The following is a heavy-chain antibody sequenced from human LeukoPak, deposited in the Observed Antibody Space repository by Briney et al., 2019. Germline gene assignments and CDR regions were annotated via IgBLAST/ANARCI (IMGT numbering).Heavy chain of an antibody. CDR1: TGSLNSYF. CDR2: VSGTGTA. J-gene: IGHJ4*02. Sequence: SETLSLTCTVSTGSLNSYFWTWVRQPAGMGLEWIGRVSGTGTAYSNPSLESRVIISLDTSRNQFSLKLMSVTAADTAVYYCARGKELTGTSGHYSFDFWGQGTLVSVSS. V-gene: IGHV4-4*07. CDR3: ARGKELTGTSGHYSFDF. D-gene: IGHD1-7*01.